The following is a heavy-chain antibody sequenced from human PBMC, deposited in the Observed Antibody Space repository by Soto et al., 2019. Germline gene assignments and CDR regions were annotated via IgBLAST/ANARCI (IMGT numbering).Heavy chain of an antibody. CDR3: AREGPRAYCGGDCYSDYFDY. CDR1: GFTFSSYA. D-gene: IGHD2-21*02. J-gene: IGHJ4*02. CDR2: ISYDGSNK. Sequence: GGSLRLSCAASGFTFSSYAMHWVRQAPGKGLEWVAVISYDGSNKYYADSVKGRFTISRDNSKNTLYLQMNSLRAEDTAVYYCAREGPRAYCGGDCYSDYFDYWGQGTLVTVSS. V-gene: IGHV3-30-3*01.